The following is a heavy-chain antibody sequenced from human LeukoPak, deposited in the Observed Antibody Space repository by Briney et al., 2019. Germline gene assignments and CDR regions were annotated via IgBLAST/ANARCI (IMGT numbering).Heavy chain of an antibody. V-gene: IGHV4-30-2*05. CDR2: IYHSGST. J-gene: IGHJ4*02. CDR1: GGSISSGGYY. D-gene: IGHD6-13*01. CDR3: ARVQAAGKAPFDY. Sequence: SEALSLTCTVSGGSISSGGYYWSWIRQPPGKGQEWIGYIYHSGSTYYNPSLKSRVTISVDTSKNQFSLKLSSVTAADTAVYYCARVQAAGKAPFDYWGQGTLVTVSS.